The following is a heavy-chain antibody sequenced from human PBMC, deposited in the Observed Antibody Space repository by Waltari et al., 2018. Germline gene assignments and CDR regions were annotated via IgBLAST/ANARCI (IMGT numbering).Heavy chain of an antibody. CDR2: IYWNDDK. Sequence: QITLKESGPTLVKPTQTLMLTCTFSGFSLSTGGVGVGWIRQPPGKALEWLALIYWNDDKRYSPSLKSRLTITKDTSKNQVVLTMTNMDPVDTATYYCAHTPPAEFWSGYFDYWGQGTLVTVSS. CDR3: AHTPPAEFWSGYFDY. D-gene: IGHD3-3*01. CDR1: GFSLSTGGVG. J-gene: IGHJ4*02. V-gene: IGHV2-5*01.